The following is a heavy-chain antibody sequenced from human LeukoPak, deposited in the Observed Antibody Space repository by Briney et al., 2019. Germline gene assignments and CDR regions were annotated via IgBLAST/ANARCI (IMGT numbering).Heavy chain of an antibody. D-gene: IGHD3-22*01. J-gene: IGHJ4*02. V-gene: IGHV4-59*08. CDR2: IYYSGST. CDR3: ARHDSSGYYYAGRIDY. CDR1: GGSISSYY. Sequence: PSETLSLTCTVSGGSISSYYWSWIRQPPGKGLEWIGYIYYSGSTNYNPSLKSRVTISVDTSKNQFSLKLSSVTAADTAVYYCARHDSSGYYYAGRIDYWGQGTLVTVSS.